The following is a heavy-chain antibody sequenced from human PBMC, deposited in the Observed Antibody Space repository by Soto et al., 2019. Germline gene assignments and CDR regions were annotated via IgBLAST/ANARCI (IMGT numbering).Heavy chain of an antibody. J-gene: IGHJ6*02. D-gene: IGHD2-21*02. V-gene: IGHV3-13*01. CDR3: ARDTVLGVTGPNGMDV. CDR1: GFTFSSYD. Sequence: PGGSLRLSCAASGFTFSSYDMHWVRQATGKGLEWVSAIGTAGDTYYPGSVKGRFTISRENAKNSLYLQMNSLRAGDTAVYYCARDTVLGVTGPNGMDVWGQGTPVTVSS. CDR2: IGTAGDT.